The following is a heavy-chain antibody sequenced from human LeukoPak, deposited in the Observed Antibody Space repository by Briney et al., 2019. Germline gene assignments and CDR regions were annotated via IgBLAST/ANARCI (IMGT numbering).Heavy chain of an antibody. CDR1: GFTFSSYA. V-gene: IGHV3-30-3*01. CDR2: ISYDGSNK. D-gene: IGHD2-21*02. CDR3: ASPEAYCGGDCEPDAFDI. Sequence: PGGSLRLSCAASGFTFSSYAMHWVPQAPGKALEWVAVISYDGSNKYYADSVKGRFTISRDNSKNTLYLQMNSLRAEDTAVYYCASPEAYCGGDCEPDAFDIWGQGTMVTVSS. J-gene: IGHJ3*02.